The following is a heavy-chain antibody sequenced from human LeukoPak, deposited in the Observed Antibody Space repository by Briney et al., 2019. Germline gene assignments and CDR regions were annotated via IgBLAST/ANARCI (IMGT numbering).Heavy chain of an antibody. Sequence: PSETLSLTCTVSGGSISSYYWSWIRQPPGKGLEWIGYISYSGSTNYNPSLKSRVTISVDTSKNQFSLKLSSVTAADTAVYYCARESLSHALYYWGQGTLVTVSS. V-gene: IGHV4-59*01. CDR1: GGSISSYY. D-gene: IGHD2-2*01. CDR2: ISYSGST. J-gene: IGHJ4*02. CDR3: ARESLSHALYY.